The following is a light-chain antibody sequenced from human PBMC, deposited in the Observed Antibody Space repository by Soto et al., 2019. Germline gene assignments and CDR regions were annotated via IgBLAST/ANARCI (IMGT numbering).Light chain of an antibody. V-gene: IGKV1-39*01. Sequence: DIQMTQSPSSLSASVGDRVTITCRASQNIRTSLNWYQQRPGKAPQLLIYAASSLQSGVSSRFSGSGSGTNFTLTVSSLQPEDFAIYYCQQSSFTGYTFGQGTKVDNK. CDR1: QNIRTS. J-gene: IGKJ2*01. CDR2: AAS. CDR3: QQSSFTGYT.